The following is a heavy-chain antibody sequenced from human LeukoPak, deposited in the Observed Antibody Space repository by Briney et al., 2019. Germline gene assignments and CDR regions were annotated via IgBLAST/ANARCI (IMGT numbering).Heavy chain of an antibody. D-gene: IGHD3-10*01. J-gene: IGHJ4*02. CDR2: IHNSGTT. CDR3: ARRYYYNLGSFPFDF. CDR1: GGPFSDF. V-gene: IGHV4-34*01. Sequence: SETLSLTCAVSGGPFSDFWSWIRRSSGKGLEWIGAIHNSGTTNYNPSLNSRVTISEDTSKNQFYLNLSSVTAADTAVYYCARRYYYNLGSFPFDFWGQGTLVTVSS.